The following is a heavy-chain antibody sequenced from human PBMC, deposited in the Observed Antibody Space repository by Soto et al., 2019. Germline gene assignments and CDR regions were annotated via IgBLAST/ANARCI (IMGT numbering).Heavy chain of an antibody. Sequence: QMQLQESGPGLVRPSETLSLTCTVSGASVRAENYYCVWIRQPPGKPLEWIGALSYPGVPHYNPSLMSRVTVSIDTSTNQLSLRMTYVSAADTAVYYCARGFTGYDYFDSWGRGILVTVSS. D-gene: IGHD2-8*02. CDR3: ARGFTGYDYFDS. CDR2: LSYPGVP. CDR1: GASVRAENYY. J-gene: IGHJ4*02. V-gene: IGHV4-39*01.